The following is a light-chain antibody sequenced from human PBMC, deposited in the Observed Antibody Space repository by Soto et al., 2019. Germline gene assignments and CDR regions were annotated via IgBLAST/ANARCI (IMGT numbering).Light chain of an antibody. Sequence: EIVLTQSPGTLSMSPGERATLSCRASQSVPKNYLAWYQQKPGQAPRLLIYDASSRATGIPDRFSASGSGTDFTLTISRLEPEDFAVYYCQQCATTPLTFGQGTRVEIK. V-gene: IGKV3-20*01. CDR1: QSVPKNY. CDR3: QQCATTPLT. CDR2: DAS. J-gene: IGKJ1*01.